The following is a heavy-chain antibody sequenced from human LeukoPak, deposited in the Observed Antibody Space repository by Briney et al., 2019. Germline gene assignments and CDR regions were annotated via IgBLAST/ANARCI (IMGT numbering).Heavy chain of an antibody. CDR1: GFTVSSNY. CDR2: IYSDGST. J-gene: IGHJ4*02. Sequence: GGSLRLSCAASGFTVSSNYMNWVRQAPGKGLEWVSIIYSDGSTSYADSVKGRFTISRDNSKNTLFLQMNSLRAEDTAVYYCARDNHDSSGYHDYWGQGTLVTVSS. CDR3: ARDNHDSSGYHDY. V-gene: IGHV3-66*01. D-gene: IGHD3-22*01.